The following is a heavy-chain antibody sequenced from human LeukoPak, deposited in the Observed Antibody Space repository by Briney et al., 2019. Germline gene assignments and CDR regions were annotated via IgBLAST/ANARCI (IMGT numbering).Heavy chain of an antibody. CDR1: GFTFSDYA. Sequence: PGESLRLSCAASGFTFSDYAMTWVRQDPGKGLDWISTISGSGGSTYYADSVKGRFTISRDNSKTPLHPQTNSLRAAQPALFSFAKALLFGGLPLWYFVSGGQGTLVSVSS. D-gene: IGHD3-10*01. V-gene: IGHV3-23*01. CDR2: ISGSGGST. CDR3: AKALLFGGLPLWYFVS. J-gene: IGHJ4*02.